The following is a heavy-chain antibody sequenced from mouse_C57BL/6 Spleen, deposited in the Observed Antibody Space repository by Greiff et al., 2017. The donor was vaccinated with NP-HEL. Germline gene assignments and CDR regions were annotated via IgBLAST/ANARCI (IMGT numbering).Heavy chain of an antibody. V-gene: IGHV1-18*01. J-gene: IGHJ3*01. CDR3: ARGAGRFAY. Sequence: VQLQQSGPELVKPGASVKIPCKASGYTFTDYNMDWVKQSNGKSLEWIGDINPNNGGTIYNQKFKGKATLTVDKSSSTAYMELRSLTSEDTAVYYCARGAGRFAYWGQGTLVTVSA. CDR1: GYTFTDYN. CDR2: INPNNGGT.